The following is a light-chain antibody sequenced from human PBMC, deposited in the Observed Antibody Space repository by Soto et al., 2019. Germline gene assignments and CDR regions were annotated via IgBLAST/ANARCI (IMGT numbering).Light chain of an antibody. CDR2: KAS. CDR1: QTISSW. J-gene: IGKJ1*01. Sequence: DIQMTQSPSTLSGSVGDRVTITCRASQTISSWLAWYQQKPGKAPKLLIYKASTLKSGVPSRFSGSGSGTDFTLTISSLQAEDVAVYYCQQYYSTPRTFGHGTKV. CDR3: QQYYSTPRT. V-gene: IGKV1-5*03.